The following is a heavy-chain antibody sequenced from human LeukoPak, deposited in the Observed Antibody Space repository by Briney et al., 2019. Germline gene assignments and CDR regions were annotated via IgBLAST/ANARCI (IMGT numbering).Heavy chain of an antibody. V-gene: IGHV3-9*01. CDR1: GFTFDDYA. CDR2: IRWNSGSI. Sequence: PGESLRLSCAASGFTFDDYAMHWVRQAPGKGLEWVSGIRWNSGSIGYADSVKGRFTISRDNAKNSLYLQMNSLRAEDTAVYYCASDTATGYYYYGMDVWGQGTTVTVSS. CDR3: ASDTATGYYYYGMDV. D-gene: IGHD1-26*01. J-gene: IGHJ6*02.